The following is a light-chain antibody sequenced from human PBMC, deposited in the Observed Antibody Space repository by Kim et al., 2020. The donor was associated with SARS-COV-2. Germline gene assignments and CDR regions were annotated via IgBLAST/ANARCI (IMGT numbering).Light chain of an antibody. V-gene: IGLV1-44*01. CDR1: TSNIGVNP. CDR3: AAWDDTLQGTVV. J-gene: IGLJ2*01. CDR2: SNN. Sequence: QMVTFSFYGSTSNIGVNPVIWYHHPPGPAPKLLIYSNNRRPPGVPDRFSGSRSGTSASLAISGLQSEDEAEYYCAAWDDTLQGTVVFGGGTQLTVL.